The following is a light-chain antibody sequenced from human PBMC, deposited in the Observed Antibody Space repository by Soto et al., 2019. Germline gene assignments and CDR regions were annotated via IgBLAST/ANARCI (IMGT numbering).Light chain of an antibody. Sequence: EIVLTQSPGTLSLSPGERATLSCRASQTVSDMYLAWYQQKPGQAPRLLIYASNRATGIPDRFSGSGSGTDFTLTIGRLEPEDFAVYCCQHYGTSALFGPGTKVDIK. CDR3: QHYGTSAL. V-gene: IGKV3-20*01. CDR1: QTVSDMY. CDR2: AS. J-gene: IGKJ3*01.